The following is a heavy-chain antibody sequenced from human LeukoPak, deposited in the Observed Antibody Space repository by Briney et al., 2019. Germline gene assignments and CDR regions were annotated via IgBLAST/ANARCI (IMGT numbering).Heavy chain of an antibody. CDR1: SGSITSGSYY. CDR2: IYSSGNT. Sequence: PSETLSLTCTVSSGSITSGSYYWSWIRQPAGKGLEWIGRIYSSGNTDYNPSLKSRVTISMDTSKNHFSLNLSSVTAADTAVYYCARVYRRESFAFDIWGQGTMVTVSS. D-gene: IGHD5-18*01. CDR3: ARVYRRESFAFDI. V-gene: IGHV4-61*02. J-gene: IGHJ3*02.